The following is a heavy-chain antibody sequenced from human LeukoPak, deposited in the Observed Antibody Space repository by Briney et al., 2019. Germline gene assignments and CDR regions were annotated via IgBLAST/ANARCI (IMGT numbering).Heavy chain of an antibody. J-gene: IGHJ4*02. CDR3: AREERMVRGVISD. CDR1: GGTFSSYA. CDR2: IIPIFGTA. D-gene: IGHD3-10*01. Sequence: GASVKVSCKASGGTFSSYAIRWVRQAPGQGLEWMGGIIPIFGTANYAQKFQGRVTITADESTSTAYMELSSLRSEDTAVYYCAREERMVRGVISDWGQGTLVTDSS. V-gene: IGHV1-69*13.